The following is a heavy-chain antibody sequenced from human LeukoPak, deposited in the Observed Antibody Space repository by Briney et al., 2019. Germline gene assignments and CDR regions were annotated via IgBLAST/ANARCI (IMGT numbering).Heavy chain of an antibody. J-gene: IGHJ3*02. CDR2: IYYSGST. D-gene: IGHD3-3*01. Sequence: PSETLSLTCTVSGGSISSSSYYWGWIRQPPGKGLEWIGSIYYSGSTYYNPSLKSRVTISVGTSKNQFSLKLSSVTAADTAVYYCASSITIFGVVPDAFDIWGQGTMVTVSS. CDR1: GGSISSSSYY. V-gene: IGHV4-39*01. CDR3: ASSITIFGVVPDAFDI.